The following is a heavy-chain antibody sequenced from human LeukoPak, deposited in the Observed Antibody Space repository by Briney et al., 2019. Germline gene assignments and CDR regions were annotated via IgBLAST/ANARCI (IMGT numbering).Heavy chain of an antibody. D-gene: IGHD2/OR15-2a*01. CDR2: IKQDGSEK. J-gene: IGHJ3*02. CDR1: GFTFSSYW. Sequence: PGGSLRLSCAASGFTFSSYWMSWVRQAPGKGLEWVANIKQDGSEKYYVDSVKGRFTISRDNAKNSLYLQMNSLRAEDTAVYYCTREGTYNSRAFDIWGQGTMVTVSS. V-gene: IGHV3-7*01. CDR3: TREGTYNSRAFDI.